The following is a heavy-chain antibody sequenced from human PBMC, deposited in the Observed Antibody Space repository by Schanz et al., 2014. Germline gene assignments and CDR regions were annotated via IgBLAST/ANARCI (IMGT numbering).Heavy chain of an antibody. CDR3: AKEDRNHNSDYVY. CDR2: IWYDGNNK. J-gene: IGHJ4*02. Sequence: QVQLVESGGGVVQPGRSLRLSCAASGFTFSSYGMHWVRQAPGKGLEWVAVIWYDGNNKFYADSVKGRFIISRDNSKNTLDLQMNSLRPEDTAVYYCAKEDRNHNSDYVYWGQGTLVTVSS. V-gene: IGHV3-33*06. CDR1: GFTFSSYG. D-gene: IGHD3-22*01.